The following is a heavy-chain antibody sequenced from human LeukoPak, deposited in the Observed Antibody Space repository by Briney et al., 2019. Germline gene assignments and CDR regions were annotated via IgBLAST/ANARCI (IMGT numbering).Heavy chain of an antibody. Sequence: ASVKVSCKASGYTFTSYYMHWVRQAPGQGLEWMGIINPSGGSTSYAQKFQGRVTITRDTSTSTVYMELSSLRSEDTAVYYCARVRAYYYGSGRYGMDVWGKGTTVTVSS. CDR3: ARVRAYYYGSGRYGMDV. CDR1: GYTFTSYY. V-gene: IGHV1-46*01. J-gene: IGHJ6*04. CDR2: INPSGGST. D-gene: IGHD3-10*01.